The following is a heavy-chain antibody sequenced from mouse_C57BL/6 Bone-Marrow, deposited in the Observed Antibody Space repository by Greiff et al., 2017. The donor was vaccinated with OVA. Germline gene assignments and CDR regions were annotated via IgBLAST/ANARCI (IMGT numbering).Heavy chain of an antibody. J-gene: IGHJ1*03. CDR2: IDPNSGGT. D-gene: IGHD1-1*01. CDR1: GYTFTSYW. V-gene: IGHV1-72*01. CDR3: ARCPYGSSYDWYFDV. Sequence: QVQLKESGAELVKPGASVKLSCKASGYTFTSYWMHWVKQRPGRGLEWIGRIDPNSGGTKYNEKFKSKATLTVDKPSSTAYMQLSSLTSEDSAVYYCARCPYGSSYDWYFDVWGTGTTVTVSS.